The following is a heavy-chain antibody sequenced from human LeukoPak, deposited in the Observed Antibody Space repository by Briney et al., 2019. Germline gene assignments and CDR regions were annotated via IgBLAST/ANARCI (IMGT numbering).Heavy chain of an antibody. D-gene: IGHD2-2*01. CDR2: ISYDENNK. J-gene: IGHJ4*02. CDR3: ARDPGRDIVVVPAPDY. Sequence: GRSLRLSCAASGFTFSNYGMHWVRQAPGKGLEWVAVISYDENNKYYADSVKGRFTISRDNSKNTLYLQMNSLRAEDTAVYYCARDPGRDIVVVPAPDYWGQGTLVTVSS. CDR1: GFTFSNYG. V-gene: IGHV3-30*03.